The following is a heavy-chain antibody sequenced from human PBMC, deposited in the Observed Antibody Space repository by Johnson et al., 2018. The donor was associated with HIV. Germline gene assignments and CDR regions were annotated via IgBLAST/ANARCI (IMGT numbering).Heavy chain of an antibody. J-gene: IGHJ3*02. CDR1: GFTFSNFG. CDR3: ARGYDYGSGSYYNSGAFDI. CDR2: ISFAGNNK. V-gene: IGHV3-30*03. Sequence: QVQLVESGGGLVRPGRSLRLSCAASGFTFSNFGFHWVRQAPGKGLEWVAAISFAGNNKYYVDSVKGRFTISRENSKNMLYLQMDSLRGEDTAVYYCARGYDYGSGSYYNSGAFDIWGQGTMVTVSS. D-gene: IGHD3-10*01.